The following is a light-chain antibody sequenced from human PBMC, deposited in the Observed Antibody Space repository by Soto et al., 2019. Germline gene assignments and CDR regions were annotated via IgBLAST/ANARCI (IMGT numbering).Light chain of an antibody. Sequence: QSVLTQPPSVSGAPGQRVTISCTGSSSNIGAGYVHWYQQLPGTAPKLLIYHNSNRPSGVPDRFSGSKSGTSASLAITGLQAEDEADYFCHSYDTSLSGYVVFGGGTKLTVL. V-gene: IGLV1-40*01. J-gene: IGLJ2*01. CDR3: HSYDTSLSGYVV. CDR2: HNS. CDR1: SSNIGAGYV.